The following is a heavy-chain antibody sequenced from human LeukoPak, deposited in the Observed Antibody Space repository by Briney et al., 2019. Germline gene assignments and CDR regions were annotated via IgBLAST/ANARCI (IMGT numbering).Heavy chain of an antibody. V-gene: IGHV4-34*01. D-gene: IGHD2-2*01. J-gene: IGHJ5*02. CDR1: GGSFSGYL. CDR3: ARHPTDIVVVPAAIRWFDP. Sequence: SETLSLTCGVYGGSFSGYLWNWIRQPPGKGLEWLGEINHSGSANYHPSLKSRVTISVDTSKNQFSLKLSSVTAADTAVYYCARHPTDIVVVPAAIRWFDPWGQGTLVTVSS. CDR2: INHSGSA.